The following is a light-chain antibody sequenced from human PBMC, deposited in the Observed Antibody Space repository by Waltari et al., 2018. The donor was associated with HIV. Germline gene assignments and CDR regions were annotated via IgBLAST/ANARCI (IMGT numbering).Light chain of an antibody. V-gene: IGLV1-44*01. CDR2: SNY. Sequence: QSVLTQPPSASGTPGQRVTISCSGSSSNIGSNTVNWYQQLPGTAPKLLIYSNYHRPSGVPDRFSGSKSGTAASLAISGLQSEDEADYYWATGDDSLNGRVCGGGTKLTVL. CDR1: SSNIGSNT. J-gene: IGLJ3*02. CDR3: ATGDDSLNGRV.